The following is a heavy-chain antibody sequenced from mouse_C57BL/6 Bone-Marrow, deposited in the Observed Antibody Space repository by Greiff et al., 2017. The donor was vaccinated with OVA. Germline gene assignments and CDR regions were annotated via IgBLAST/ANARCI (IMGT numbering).Heavy chain of an antibody. D-gene: IGHD2-2*01. CDR2: IYPRSGNT. CDR3: AVYSGYEAY. V-gene: IGHV1-81*01. Sequence: VPLQQSGAELARPGASVKLSCKASGYTFTSSGISWVKQRTGQGLEWIGEIYPRSGNTYYNEKFKGKATLTADKSSSTAYMELRSLTSEDSAVYVCAVYSGYEAYWGQGTLVTVSA. CDR1: GYTFTSSG. J-gene: IGHJ3*01.